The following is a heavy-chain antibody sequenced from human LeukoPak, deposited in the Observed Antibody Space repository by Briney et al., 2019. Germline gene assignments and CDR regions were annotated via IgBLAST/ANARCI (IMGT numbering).Heavy chain of an antibody. V-gene: IGHV1-8*02. CDR1: GGTFSSYA. CDR2: MNPNSGNT. D-gene: IGHD5-12*01. CDR3: ARGLNIVATPFDY. J-gene: IGHJ4*02. Sequence: GASVKVSCKASGGTFSSYAISWVRQATGQGLEWMGWMNPNSGNTGYAQKFQGRVTMTRNTSISTAYMELSSLRSEDTAVYYCARGLNIVATPFDYRGQGTLVTVSS.